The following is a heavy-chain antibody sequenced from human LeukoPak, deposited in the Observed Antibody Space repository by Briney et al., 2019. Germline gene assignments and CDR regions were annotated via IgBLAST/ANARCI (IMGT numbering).Heavy chain of an antibody. CDR1: GGSIRSYY. V-gene: IGHV4-59*01. Sequence: PSETLSLTCTVSGGSIRSYYWSWIRQPPGKGLEWIGYIYYSGSTNYNPSLKSRVTISVDTSKNQFSLKLSSVTAADTAVYYCARVGGGMDVWGKGTTVTVSS. J-gene: IGHJ6*04. CDR3: ARVGGGMDV. CDR2: IYYSGST. D-gene: IGHD3-16*01.